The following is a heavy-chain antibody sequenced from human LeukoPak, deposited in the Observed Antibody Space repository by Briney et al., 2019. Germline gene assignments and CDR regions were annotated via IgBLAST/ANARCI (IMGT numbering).Heavy chain of an antibody. Sequence: PGGSLRLSCAASGFIFSDYSMNWVRQAPGEGLEWVSSISGTSSYIYYADSVKGRFTISRDNSKNTLYLQMNSLRAEDTAVYYCAKVVGKWTPFTAWGQGTLVTVSS. D-gene: IGHD1-26*01. CDR1: GFIFSDYS. V-gene: IGHV3-21*04. CDR2: ISGTSSYI. CDR3: AKVVGKWTPFTA. J-gene: IGHJ4*02.